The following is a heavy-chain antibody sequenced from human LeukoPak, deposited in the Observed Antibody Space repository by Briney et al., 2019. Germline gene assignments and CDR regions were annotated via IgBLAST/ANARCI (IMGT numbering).Heavy chain of an antibody. J-gene: IGHJ5*02. CDR1: GGSISSYY. Sequence: PSETLSLTCTVSGGSISSYYWSWIRQPAGKGLEWIGRIYTSGSTNYNPSLKSRVTMSVDTSKNQFSLKLSSVTAADTAVYYCARDPPIEYSSSWWFDPWGQGTLVTVSS. V-gene: IGHV4-4*07. CDR3: ARDPPIEYSSSWWFDP. CDR2: IYTSGST. D-gene: IGHD6-6*01.